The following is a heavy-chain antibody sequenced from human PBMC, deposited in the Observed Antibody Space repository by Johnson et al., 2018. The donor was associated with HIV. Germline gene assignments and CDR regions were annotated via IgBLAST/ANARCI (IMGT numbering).Heavy chain of an antibody. CDR3: ARSRGPMRKDAFDI. CDR2: ISSNGSGT. D-gene: IGHD3-10*01. CDR1: GFTFSNFA. Sequence: VQLVESGGGLVQPGGSLRLSCAVSGFTFSNFAMHWVRQAPGKGLEYVSAISSNGSGTYYANSVDGRFTISRDNDKNTLYLEMGSPRVEDMAVYYCARSRGPMRKDAFDIWGQGTKVTVSS. V-gene: IGHV3-64*01. J-gene: IGHJ3*02.